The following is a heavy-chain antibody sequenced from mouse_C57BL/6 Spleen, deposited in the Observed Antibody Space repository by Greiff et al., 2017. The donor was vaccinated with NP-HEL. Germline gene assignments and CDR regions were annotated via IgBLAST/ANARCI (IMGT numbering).Heavy chain of an antibody. CDR2: IYPRDGST. Sequence: VQLQQSDAELVKPGASVKISCKVSGYTFTDHTIHWMKQRPEQGLEWIGYIYPRDGSTKYNEKFKGKDTLTADKSSSTAYMQLNSLTSEDSAVYFCARGMDSSGYVRGYYAMDYWGQGTSVTVSS. CDR1: GYTFTDHT. V-gene: IGHV1-78*01. D-gene: IGHD3-2*02. J-gene: IGHJ4*01. CDR3: ARGMDSSGYVRGYYAMDY.